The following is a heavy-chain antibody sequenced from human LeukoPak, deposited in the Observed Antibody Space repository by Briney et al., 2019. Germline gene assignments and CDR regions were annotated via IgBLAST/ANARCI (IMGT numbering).Heavy chain of an antibody. CDR1: GFTFSSYA. D-gene: IGHD3-10*01. CDR3: ARGLSRMVRGVIITQSYNWFDP. J-gene: IGHJ5*02. V-gene: IGHV3-30-3*01. CDR2: ISYDGSNK. Sequence: GGSLILSCAASGFTFSSYAMHWVRQAPGKGLEWVAVISYDGSNKYYADSVKGRFTISRDNSKNTLYLQMNSLRAEDTAVYYCARGLSRMVRGVIITQSYNWFDPWGQGTLVTVSS.